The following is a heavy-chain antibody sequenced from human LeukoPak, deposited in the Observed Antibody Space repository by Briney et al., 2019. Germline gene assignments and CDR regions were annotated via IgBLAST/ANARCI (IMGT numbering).Heavy chain of an antibody. V-gene: IGHV3-7*01. Sequence: GGSLRLSCAASGFTFNDYWMSWVRQSPGQGLEWVANIRQDGSAKYYVDSVKGRFTISRDYAKNSLYLQMNSLRAEDTAIYYCARDNYYGSRTYGFESYWGQGTLVTVSS. CDR2: IRQDGSAK. D-gene: IGHD3-10*01. CDR1: GFTFNDYW. J-gene: IGHJ4*02. CDR3: ARDNYYGSRTYGFESY.